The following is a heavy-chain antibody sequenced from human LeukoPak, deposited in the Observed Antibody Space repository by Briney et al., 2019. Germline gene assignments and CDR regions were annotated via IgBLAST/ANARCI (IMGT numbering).Heavy chain of an antibody. CDR1: GFIFGNYG. D-gene: IGHD3-10*01. CDR3: AKDPIDGPGSYLLYWYFDL. J-gene: IGHJ2*01. CDR2: ISYDGRTK. Sequence: GGPLRLSCAASGFIFGNYGMHWVRQAPGEGLEWVAVISYDGRTKYYADSVKGRFTISRDNSKNTLYLQMNSLREEDTAVYSCAKDPIDGPGSYLLYWYFDLWGRGTMVTVSS. V-gene: IGHV3-30*18.